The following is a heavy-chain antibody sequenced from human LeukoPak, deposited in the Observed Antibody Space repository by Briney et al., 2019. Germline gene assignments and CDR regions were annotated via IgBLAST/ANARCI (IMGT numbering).Heavy chain of an antibody. V-gene: IGHV3-20*01. CDR1: GFTFDDYG. CDR3: ARGAYCGGDCLNYFDY. D-gene: IGHD2-21*02. Sequence: PGGSLRLSCAASGFTFDDYGMSWVRQAPGKGLEWVSGINWNGGSTGYADSVKGRFTISRDNAKNSLYLQMNSLRVEDTALYHCARGAYCGGDCLNYFDYWGQGTWSPSPQ. CDR2: INWNGGST. J-gene: IGHJ4*02.